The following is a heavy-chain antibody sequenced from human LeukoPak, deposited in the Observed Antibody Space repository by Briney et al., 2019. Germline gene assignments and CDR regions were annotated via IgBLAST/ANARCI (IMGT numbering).Heavy chain of an antibody. CDR3: ARGRGLKGSYYFDY. J-gene: IGHJ4*02. CDR1: GGSFSGYY. Sequence: PSETLSLTCAVYGGSFSGYYWSWIRQPPGKGLEWIGEINHSGSTNYNPSLKSRVTISVDTSKNQFALKLSSVTAADTAVYYCARGRGLKGSYYFDYWGQGTLVTVSS. V-gene: IGHV4-34*01. CDR2: INHSGST. D-gene: IGHD1-26*01.